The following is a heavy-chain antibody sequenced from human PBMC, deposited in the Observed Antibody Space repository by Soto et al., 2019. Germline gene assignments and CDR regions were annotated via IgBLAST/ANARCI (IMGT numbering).Heavy chain of an antibody. CDR3: ARGRNHSSGYYYFFYY. V-gene: IGHV1-2*04. D-gene: IGHD3-22*01. J-gene: IGHJ4*02. CDR2: INPNSGGT. CDR1: GYTFTGYY. Sequence: ASVKVSCKASGYTFTGYYMHWVRQAPGQGLEWMGWINPNSGGTNYAQKFQGWVTMTRDTSISTAYMELSRLRSDDTAMYYCARGRNHSSGYYYFFYYWGQGTLVTVSS.